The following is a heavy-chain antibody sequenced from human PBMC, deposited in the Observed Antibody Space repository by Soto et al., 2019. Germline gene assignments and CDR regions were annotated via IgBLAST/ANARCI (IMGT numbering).Heavy chain of an antibody. CDR1: GFSLSTSGVG. V-gene: IGHV2-5*02. J-gene: IGHJ4*02. Sequence: ESGPTLVNPTQTLTLTCTFSGFSLSTSGVGVGWIRQPPGKALEWLALIYWDDDKRYSPSLKSRLTITKDTSKNQVVLTMTNMDPVDTATYYCAHRRRYESPVAYYFDYWGQGTLVTVSS. CDR3: AHRRRYESPVAYYFDY. D-gene: IGHD3-16*01. CDR2: IYWDDDK.